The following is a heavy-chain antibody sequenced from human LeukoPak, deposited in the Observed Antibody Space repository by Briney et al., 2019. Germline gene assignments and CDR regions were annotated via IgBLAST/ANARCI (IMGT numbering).Heavy chain of an antibody. J-gene: IGHJ6*02. CDR2: ISRNGDNT. CDR1: GFTFSSYD. V-gene: IGHV3-64D*06. D-gene: IGHD3-10*01. Sequence: GGSLRLSCAASGFTFSSYDMSWVRQAPGKGLEYVSAISRNGDNTYHADTVKGRFTISRGNSRNTLYLQMSSLRAEDTAVYYCVKDQGAGVTFCGMDVWGQGTTVTVSS. CDR3: VKDQGAGVTFCGMDV.